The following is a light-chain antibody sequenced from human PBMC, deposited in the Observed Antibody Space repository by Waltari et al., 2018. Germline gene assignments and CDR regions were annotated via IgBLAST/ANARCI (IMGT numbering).Light chain of an antibody. CDR1: SRDVGTYNL. Sequence: QSALTQPASVSGSPGQSITISCTGTSRDVGTYNLVSWYQHHPDKAPKLIIYEGNTRPSGVANRFSGSKSGNTASLTISGLQAEDEADYYCCSFAAGSILVFGGGTKLTVL. J-gene: IGLJ3*02. CDR2: EGN. CDR3: CSFAAGSILV. V-gene: IGLV2-23*01.